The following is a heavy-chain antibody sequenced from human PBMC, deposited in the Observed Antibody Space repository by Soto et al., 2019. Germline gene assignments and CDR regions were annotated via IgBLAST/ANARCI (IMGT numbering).Heavy chain of an antibody. V-gene: IGHV4-4*07. D-gene: IGHD4-4*01. Sequence: ASETLSLTCTVSGGSISSYYWSWIRQPAGKGLEWIGRIYTSGSTNYNPSLKSRVTMSVDTSKNQFSLKLSSVTAADTAVYYCARGGSNPYYYYYGMDVWGQGTTVTVS. J-gene: IGHJ6*02. CDR3: ARGGSNPYYYYYGMDV. CDR2: IYTSGST. CDR1: GGSISSYY.